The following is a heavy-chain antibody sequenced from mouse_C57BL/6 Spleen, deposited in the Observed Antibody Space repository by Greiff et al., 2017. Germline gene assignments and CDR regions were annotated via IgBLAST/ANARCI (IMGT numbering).Heavy chain of an antibody. J-gene: IGHJ4*01. Sequence: QVQLQQSGPELVKPGASVKISCKASGYAFSSSWMNWVKQRPGKGLEWIGRIYPGDGDTNYNGKFKGKATLTADKSSSTAYMQLSSLTSEDSAVYFGARSGYYGRGYAMDYWVKEPQSPSPQ. D-gene: IGHD1-1*01. CDR2: IYPGDGDT. V-gene: IGHV1-82*01. CDR1: GYAFSSSW. CDR3: ARSGYYGRGYAMDY.